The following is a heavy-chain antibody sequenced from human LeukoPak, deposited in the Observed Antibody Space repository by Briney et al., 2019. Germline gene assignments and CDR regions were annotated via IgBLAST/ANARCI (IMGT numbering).Heavy chain of an antibody. D-gene: IGHD1-26*01. CDR1: GGSVSNYY. J-gene: IGHJ4*02. CDR3: ARHSGSSPHYFDY. CDR2: IFYSGDT. V-gene: IGHV4-59*08. Sequence: SETLSLTCTVSGGSVSNYYWSWIRQPPGKRLEWIGYIFYSGDTNYNTSLKSRVTISVDTSKNQFSLSLSSVTAADTAVYYCARHSGSSPHYFDYWGQGTLVTVSS.